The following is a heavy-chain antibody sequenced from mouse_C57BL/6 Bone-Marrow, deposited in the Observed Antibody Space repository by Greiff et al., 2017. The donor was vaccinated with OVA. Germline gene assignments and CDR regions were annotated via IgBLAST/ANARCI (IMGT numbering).Heavy chain of an antibody. V-gene: IGHV3-6*01. CDR2: ISYDGSN. CDR3: ARGGTTVAPWFAY. D-gene: IGHD1-1*01. CDR1: GYSITSGYY. Sequence: EVQLQESGPGLVKPSQSLSLTCSVTGYSITSGYYWNWIRQFPGNKLEWMGYISYDGSNNYNPSLKNRISITRDTSKNQFFLKLNSVTTEDTATYYCARGGTTVAPWFAYWGQGTLFTVSA. J-gene: IGHJ3*01.